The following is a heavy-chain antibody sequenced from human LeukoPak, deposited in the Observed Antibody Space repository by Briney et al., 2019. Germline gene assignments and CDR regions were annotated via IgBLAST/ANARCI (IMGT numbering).Heavy chain of an antibody. CDR2: INPSSGGT. V-gene: IGHV1-2*02. D-gene: IGHD6-13*01. J-gene: IGHJ4*02. CDR3: ARGWGSSSWYRAGY. Sequence: GASVKVSRKASGYTFTGYYMHWVRQAPRQGLEWMGWINPSSGGTNYAQKFQGRVTMTRDTSISTAYMELSRLRSDDTAVYYCARGWGSSSWYRAGYWGQGTLVTVSS. CDR1: GYTFTGYY.